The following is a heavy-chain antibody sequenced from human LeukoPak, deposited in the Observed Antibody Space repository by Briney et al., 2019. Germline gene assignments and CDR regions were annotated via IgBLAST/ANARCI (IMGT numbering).Heavy chain of an antibody. CDR1: GFTLSDYY. V-gene: IGHV3-11*06. CDR3: AKDSPSRTATTEVPVDY. CDR2: ISSSSSYI. D-gene: IGHD1/OR15-1a*01. J-gene: IGHJ4*02. Sequence: GGSLRLSCAASGFTLSDYYMSWIRQAPGKGLEWVSYISSSSSYIYFANSVRGRFSISRDNAKNSLYLQMNSLRAEDTAVYYCAKDSPSRTATTEVPVDYWGQGTLVTVSS.